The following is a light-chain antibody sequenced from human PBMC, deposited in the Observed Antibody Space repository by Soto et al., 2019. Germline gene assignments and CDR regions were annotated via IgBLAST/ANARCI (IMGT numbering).Light chain of an antibody. CDR2: GNS. Sequence: QSVLTQPPSVSGAPGQRVTISRTGSSSNIGAGYDVHWYQQLPGTAPKLLIYGNSNRPSGVPDRFSGSKSGTSASLAITGLQAEDEADYYFQSYDSSLSVVFGGGTQLTVL. J-gene: IGLJ2*01. CDR3: QSYDSSLSVV. CDR1: SSNIGAGYD. V-gene: IGLV1-40*01.